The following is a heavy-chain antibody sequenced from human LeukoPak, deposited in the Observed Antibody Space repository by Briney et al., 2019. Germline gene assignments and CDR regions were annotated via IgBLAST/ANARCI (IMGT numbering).Heavy chain of an antibody. CDR2: IKQDGNEK. CDR3: AREYFYGSGRYYNGY. J-gene: IGHJ4*02. CDR1: GFTFRNYW. D-gene: IGHD3-10*01. V-gene: IGHV3-7*04. Sequence: PGGSLRLSCAASGFTFRNYWMTWVRQAPGKGLEWVANIKQDGNEKYYVDSVKGRFTISRDNAKNSLYLQMNSLRAEDTAVYYCAREYFYGSGRYYNGYWGEGALVTAST.